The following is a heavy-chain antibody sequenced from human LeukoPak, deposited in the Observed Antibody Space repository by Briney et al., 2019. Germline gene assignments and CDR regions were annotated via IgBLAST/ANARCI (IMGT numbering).Heavy chain of an antibody. CDR3: AKDLRYSSSWDDWGYYFDY. J-gene: IGHJ4*02. CDR1: GFTFSSYG. V-gene: IGHV3-30*18. D-gene: IGHD6-13*01. Sequence: PGGSLRLSCAASGFTFSSYGMHWVRQAPGKGLEWVAVISYDGSNKYYADSVKGRFTISGDNSKNTLYLQMNSLRAEDTAVYYCAKDLRYSSSWDDWGYYFDYWGQGTLVTVSS. CDR2: ISYDGSNK.